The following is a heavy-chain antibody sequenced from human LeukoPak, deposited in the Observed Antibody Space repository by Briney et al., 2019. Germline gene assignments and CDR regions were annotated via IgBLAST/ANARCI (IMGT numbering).Heavy chain of an antibody. Sequence: PSQTLSLTCTVSGGSISSGGYYWSWIRQHPGKDLEGIGYIYYSGSTYYNPSLKSRVTISVDTPKNQFSLKLSSVTAADTAVYYCARAVQDYYYYYGMDVWGQGTTVTVSS. V-gene: IGHV4-31*03. J-gene: IGHJ6*02. CDR1: GGSISSGGYY. D-gene: IGHD1-1*01. CDR3: ARAVQDYYYYYGMDV. CDR2: IYYSGST.